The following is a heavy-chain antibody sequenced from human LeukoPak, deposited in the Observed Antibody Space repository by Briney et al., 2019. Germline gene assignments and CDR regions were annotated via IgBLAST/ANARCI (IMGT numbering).Heavy chain of an antibody. CDR3: VKEPNKYSGYDYFDF. D-gene: IGHD5-12*01. CDR2: ISWDSSNI. J-gene: IGHJ4*02. V-gene: IGHV3-9*01. CDR1: GFTFDDYA. Sequence: GGSLRLSCVGSGFTFDDYAMHWVRQAPGKGLEWVSGISWDSSNIHYADSVKGRFTISRDNAKNSLFLQLDSPRPEDTAFYHCVKEPNKYSGYDYFDFWGQGTLVTVSS.